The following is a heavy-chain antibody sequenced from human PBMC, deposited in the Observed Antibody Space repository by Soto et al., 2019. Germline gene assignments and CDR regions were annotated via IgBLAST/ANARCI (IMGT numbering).Heavy chain of an antibody. D-gene: IGHD3-22*01. J-gene: IGHJ4*02. CDR1: GFTFDDYA. CDR2: ISWNSGSI. V-gene: IGHV3-9*01. Sequence: GGSLRLSCAASGFTFDDYAMHWVRQAPGKGLEWVSGISWNSGSIGYADSVKGRFTISRYNAKNSLYLQMNSLRAEDTALYYCAKVSYYDSSGYYYAYFDYWGQGTLVTVPS. CDR3: AKVSYYDSSGYYYAYFDY.